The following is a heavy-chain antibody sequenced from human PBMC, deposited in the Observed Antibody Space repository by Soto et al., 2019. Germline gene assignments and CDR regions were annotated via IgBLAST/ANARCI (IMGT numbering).Heavy chain of an antibody. Sequence: QVQLQESGPGLVKPSETLSLTCTVSGGSISSYYWSWIRQPPGKGLEWIGYICYSGSTNYNPSLKSRVTISVDTSKNQFSLKLSSVTAADTAVYYCAREGVSSSWYNYYGMDVWGQGTTVTVSS. CDR3: AREGVSSSWYNYYGMDV. V-gene: IGHV4-59*01. CDR1: GGSISSYY. CDR2: ICYSGST. J-gene: IGHJ6*02. D-gene: IGHD6-13*01.